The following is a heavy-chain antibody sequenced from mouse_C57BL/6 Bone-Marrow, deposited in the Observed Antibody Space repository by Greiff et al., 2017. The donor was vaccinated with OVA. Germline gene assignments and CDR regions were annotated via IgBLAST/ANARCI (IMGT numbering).Heavy chain of an antibody. J-gene: IGHJ1*03. V-gene: IGHV1-63*01. Sequence: QVQLQQSGAELVRPGTSVKMSCKASGYTFTNYWIGWAKQRPGHGLEWIGDIYPGGGYTNYNEKFKGKATLTADKSSSTSYMQFSSLTSEDSAIDYCARDYGWYFGVWGTGTTGNGSS. CDR3: ARDYGWYFGV. D-gene: IGHD1-1*01. CDR2: IYPGGGYT. CDR1: GYTFTNYW.